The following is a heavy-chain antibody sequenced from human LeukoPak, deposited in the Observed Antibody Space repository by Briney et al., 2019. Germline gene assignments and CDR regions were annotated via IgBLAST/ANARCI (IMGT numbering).Heavy chain of an antibody. CDR2: ISYDGSNK. Sequence: GRSLRLSCAASGFTFSSYGMHWVRQAPGKGLEWVAVISYDGSNKYYADSVKGRFTISRDNSKNTLYLQMNSLRAEDTAVYYCAKDRSIAAAAYYFDYWGQGTLVTVSS. D-gene: IGHD6-13*01. V-gene: IGHV3-30*18. J-gene: IGHJ4*02. CDR3: AKDRSIAAAAYYFDY. CDR1: GFTFSSYG.